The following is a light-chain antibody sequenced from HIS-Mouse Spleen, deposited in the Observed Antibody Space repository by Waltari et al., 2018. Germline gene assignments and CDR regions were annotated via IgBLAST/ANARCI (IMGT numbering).Light chain of an antibody. V-gene: IGLV3-10*01. Sequence: SYELTQPPSVSVSPGQTARITCSGDALPQKYAYWYQQKAGQAPVLVIYEDSKRPSGIPERFSGSSAGTMVTLTISGAQVEDEAAYYCYSTDSSGNHRVLGGGTKLTVL. CDR1: ALPQKY. CDR2: EDS. J-gene: IGLJ2*01. CDR3: YSTDSSGNHRV.